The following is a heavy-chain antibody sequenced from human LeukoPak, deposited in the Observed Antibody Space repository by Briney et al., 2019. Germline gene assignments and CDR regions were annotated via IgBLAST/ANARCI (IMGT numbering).Heavy chain of an antibody. Sequence: SETLSLTCAVYGASFSGYYWSCIRQPPGKGLEWIGEINHSGSTNYNPSLKSRVTISVDTSKNQFSLKLSSVTAADTAVYYCARRRYGSGSYAIYFHYYNATVVWGQGTTVTVSS. J-gene: IGHJ6*02. D-gene: IGHD3-10*01. V-gene: IGHV4-34*01. CDR3: ARRRYGSGSYAIYFHYYNATVV. CDR1: GASFSGYY. CDR2: INHSGST.